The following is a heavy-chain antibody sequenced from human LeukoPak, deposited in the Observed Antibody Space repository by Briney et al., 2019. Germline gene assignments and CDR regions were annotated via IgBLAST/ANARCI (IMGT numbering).Heavy chain of an antibody. CDR1: GYTFTGYY. J-gene: IGHJ4*02. CDR3: AREGPRYRYYVG. Sequence: ASVTVSCKASGYTFTGYYIHWVRQAPGQGLEWMGWINPNSGGTNYAQKFQGRVTMTRDTSISTAYMELSRLRSDDTAVYYCAREGPRYRYYVGWGQGTLVTVSS. CDR2: INPNSGGT. D-gene: IGHD3-16*02. V-gene: IGHV1-2*02.